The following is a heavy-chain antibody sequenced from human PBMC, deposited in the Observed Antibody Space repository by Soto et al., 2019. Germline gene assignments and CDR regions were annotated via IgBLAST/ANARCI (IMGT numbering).Heavy chain of an antibody. J-gene: IGHJ4*02. Sequence: QITLKESGPTLVKPTQTLTLTCTFSGFSLSTSGVGVGWIRQPPGKALEWLALIYWDDDKRYSPSLKSRLTIPKDTSKNQVVLTMTNMDPVETATYYCAHRRSYGSGSYFDYWGQGTLVTVSS. D-gene: IGHD3-10*01. CDR2: IYWDDDK. CDR3: AHRRSYGSGSYFDY. V-gene: IGHV2-5*02. CDR1: GFSLSTSGVG.